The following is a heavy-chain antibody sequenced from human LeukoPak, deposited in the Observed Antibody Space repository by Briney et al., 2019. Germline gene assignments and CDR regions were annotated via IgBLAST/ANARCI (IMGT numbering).Heavy chain of an antibody. Sequence: GGSLRLSCAASEFTSSSYSMNWVRQAPGRGLEWVSYISGSGSSIYYADSVKGRFTISRDNAKNSLYLQMNSLRDEDTAVYYCARVGPSFYYYGMDVWGQGTTVTVSS. J-gene: IGHJ6*02. CDR2: ISGSGSSI. D-gene: IGHD3/OR15-3a*01. CDR1: EFTSSSYS. V-gene: IGHV3-48*02. CDR3: ARVGPSFYYYGMDV.